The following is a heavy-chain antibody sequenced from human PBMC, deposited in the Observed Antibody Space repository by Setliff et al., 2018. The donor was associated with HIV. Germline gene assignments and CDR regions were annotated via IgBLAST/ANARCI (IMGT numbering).Heavy chain of an antibody. Sequence: ETLSLTCTVSGDSINNYYWSWIRQPPGKGLEWIGYVYSTGSTNSKSSLKSRVTISVDTSKNQFSLKLSSVTAADTAVYYCARVATGPESFDYWGQGTLVTVSS. CDR1: GDSINNYY. CDR3: ARVATGPESFDY. D-gene: IGHD3-9*01. J-gene: IGHJ4*02. V-gene: IGHV4-59*01. CDR2: VYSTGST.